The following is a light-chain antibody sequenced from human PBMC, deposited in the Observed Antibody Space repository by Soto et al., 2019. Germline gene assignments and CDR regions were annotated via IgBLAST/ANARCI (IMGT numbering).Light chain of an antibody. CDR3: HQYNNWPFT. J-gene: IGKJ3*01. CDR1: QSVSSN. V-gene: IGKV3-15*01. Sequence: EIVMTQSPATLSVSPGERATLSCRASQSVSSNLAWYQQKPGQAPRLLIYGASTRSTGIPARFSGSGSGTDFTLTISSLQSEDFAVYYCHQYNNWPFTFGPGTKVDIK. CDR2: GAS.